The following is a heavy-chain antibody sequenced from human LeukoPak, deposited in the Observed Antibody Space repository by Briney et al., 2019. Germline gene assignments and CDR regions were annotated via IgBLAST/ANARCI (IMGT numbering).Heavy chain of an antibody. CDR1: GGSISSYY. CDR2: IYYSGST. Sequence: SETLSLTRTVSGGSISSYYWNWIRQPPGKGLEWIGYIYYSGSTNYNPSLKSRVTISVDTSKNQFSLKLSSVTAAYTAVYYCARSLYYYGSDSFDIWGQGTMVSVSS. J-gene: IGHJ3*02. D-gene: IGHD3-10*01. V-gene: IGHV4-59*01. CDR3: ARSLYYYGSDSFDI.